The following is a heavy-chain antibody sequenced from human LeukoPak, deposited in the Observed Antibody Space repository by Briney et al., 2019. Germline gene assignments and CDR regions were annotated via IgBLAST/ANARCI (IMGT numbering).Heavy chain of an antibody. CDR3: ACVPYYDSSLDC. Sequence: GGSLRLSCAASGFTVSSNYMSWVRQAPGKGLEWVSVIYCGGNTYYADSVKGRFTITRDNSKTTLYLQMNSLRAEDTVVYYCACVPYYDSSLDCWGQGTLVTVSS. CDR1: GFTVSSNY. V-gene: IGHV3-66*01. CDR2: IYCGGNT. D-gene: IGHD3-22*01. J-gene: IGHJ4*02.